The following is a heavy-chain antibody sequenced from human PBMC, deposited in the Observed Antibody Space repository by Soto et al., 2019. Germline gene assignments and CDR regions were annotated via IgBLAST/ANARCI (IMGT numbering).Heavy chain of an antibody. J-gene: IGHJ4*02. CDR2: IYWDDDK. CDR3: AHRPVFSMSFDY. V-gene: IGHV2-5*02. CDR1: GFSLNTYGVG. Sequence: QITLQESGPTLVKPTQTLTLTCTFSGFSLNTYGVGVAWVRQPPGKALEWLALIYWDDDKRFSPSLETRLTITKDTSKNHVVLTMTNMDPVDTGTYYCAHRPVFSMSFDYWGQGALVTVSS. D-gene: IGHD3-22*01.